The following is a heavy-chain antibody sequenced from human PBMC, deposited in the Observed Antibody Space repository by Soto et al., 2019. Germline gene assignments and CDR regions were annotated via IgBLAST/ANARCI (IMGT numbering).Heavy chain of an antibody. CDR2: TYYRSKWYN. V-gene: IGHV6-1*01. CDR1: GDSVSSNSAA. D-gene: IGHD3-22*01. J-gene: IGHJ3*02. CDR3: ARDRDSGYVGGDAFDI. Sequence: SQTLSLPCAISGDSVSSNSAAWNWIRQSPSRGLEWLGRTYYRSKWYNDYAVSVKSRITINPDTSKNQFSLQLNSVTPEDTAVYYCARDRDSGYVGGDAFDIWGQGTMVTVSS.